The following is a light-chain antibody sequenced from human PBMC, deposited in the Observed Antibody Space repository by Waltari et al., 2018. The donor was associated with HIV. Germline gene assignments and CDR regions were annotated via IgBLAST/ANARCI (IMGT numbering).Light chain of an antibody. CDR1: QNSRGN. V-gene: IGKV3D-15*01. J-gene: IGKJ1*01. CDR2: GSS. CDR3: QQYLDLCPWT. Sequence: EIVMTQAPATLSVSPGERATLSCSGSQNSRGNLAGYQQRQGQLPRRLLYGSSSSKRSIAARFSSHGAATELSLTITDLESEDAAVDYCQQYLDLCPWTFGHGTKVEI.